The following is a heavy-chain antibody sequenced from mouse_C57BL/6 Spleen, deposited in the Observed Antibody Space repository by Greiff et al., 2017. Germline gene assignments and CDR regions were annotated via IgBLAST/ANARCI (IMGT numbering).Heavy chain of an antibody. D-gene: IGHD1-1*02. Sequence: DVQLVESGGGLVKPGGSLKLSCAASGFTFSDYGMHWVRQAPEKGLEWVAYISSGSSTIYYADTVKGRFTISRDNAKNTLFLQMTSLRSEDTAMYYCAKPDYGAWFAYWGQGTLVTVSA. CDR2: ISSGSSTI. CDR3: AKPDYGAWFAY. V-gene: IGHV5-17*01. J-gene: IGHJ3*01. CDR1: GFTFSDYG.